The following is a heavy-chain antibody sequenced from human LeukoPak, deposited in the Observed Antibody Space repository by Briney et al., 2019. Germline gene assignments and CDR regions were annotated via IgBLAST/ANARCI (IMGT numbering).Heavy chain of an antibody. CDR2: ISSSSSYI. Sequence: GGSLRLSCAASGFTFSSYSMNWVRRAPGKGLEWVSSISSSSSYIYYADSVKGRFTISRDNAKNSLYLQMNSLRAEDTAVYYCARIAYCGGDCPSDYWGQGTLVTVSS. CDR1: GFTFSSYS. J-gene: IGHJ4*02. D-gene: IGHD2-21*02. V-gene: IGHV3-21*01. CDR3: ARIAYCGGDCPSDY.